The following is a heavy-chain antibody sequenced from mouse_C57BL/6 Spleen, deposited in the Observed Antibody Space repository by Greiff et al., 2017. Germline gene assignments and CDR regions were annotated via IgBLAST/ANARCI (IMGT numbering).Heavy chain of an antibody. Sequence: QVQLQQSGPELVKPGASVKISCKASGYAFSSSWMNWVKQRPGKGLEWIGRIYPGDGDTNYNGKLKGKATLTADKSSSTAYMQLSSLTSEDSAVYFCARSLYYYGSSSYFDDWGQGTTLTVSS. V-gene: IGHV1-82*01. J-gene: IGHJ2*01. D-gene: IGHD1-1*01. CDR1: GYAFSSSW. CDR3: ARSLYYYGSSSYFDD. CDR2: IYPGDGDT.